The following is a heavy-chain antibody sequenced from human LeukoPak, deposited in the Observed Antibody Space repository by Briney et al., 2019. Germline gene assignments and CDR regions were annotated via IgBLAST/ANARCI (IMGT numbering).Heavy chain of an antibody. CDR2: IYYTGST. D-gene: IGHD3-10*01. CDR3: ARGGITMVRGVLKLIDYYYYYMDV. J-gene: IGHJ6*03. CDR1: GGSISSYY. V-gene: IGHV4-59*01. Sequence: PSETLSLTCTVSGGSISSYYWSWIRQPPGKGLEWIGYIYYTGSTNYNPSLKSRVTISVDTSKNQFSLKLSSVTAADTAVYYCARGGITMVRGVLKLIDYYYYYMDVWGKGTTVTVSS.